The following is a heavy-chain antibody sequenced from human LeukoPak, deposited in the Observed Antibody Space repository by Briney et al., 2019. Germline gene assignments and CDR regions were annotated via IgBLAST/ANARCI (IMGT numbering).Heavy chain of an antibody. J-gene: IGHJ4*02. D-gene: IGHD5-18*01. CDR2: INPNSGGT. CDR1: GYTFTSYG. Sequence: ASVKVSCKASGYTFTSYGISWVRQAPGQGLEWMGWINPNSGGTNYAQKFQGRVTMTRDTSISTAYMELSRLRSDDTAVYYCASCWGIQLWFKSWGQGTLVTVSS. V-gene: IGHV1-2*02. CDR3: ASCWGIQLWFKS.